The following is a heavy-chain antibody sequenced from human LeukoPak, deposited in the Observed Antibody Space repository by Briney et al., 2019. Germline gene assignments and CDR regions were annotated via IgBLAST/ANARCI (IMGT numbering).Heavy chain of an antibody. CDR3: ATLDYDILTGSDAFDI. CDR2: IYYSGST. Sequence: SETLSLTCTVSGGSISSYYWSWIRQPPWKGLEWIGYIYYSGSTNYNPSLKSRVTISVDTSKNQFSLKLSSVTAADTAVYYCATLDYDILTGSDAFDIWGQGTVVTVSS. J-gene: IGHJ3*02. D-gene: IGHD3-9*01. CDR1: GGSISSYY. V-gene: IGHV4-59*01.